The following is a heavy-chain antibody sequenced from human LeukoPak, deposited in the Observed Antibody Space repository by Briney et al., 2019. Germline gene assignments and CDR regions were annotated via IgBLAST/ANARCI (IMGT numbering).Heavy chain of an antibody. CDR3: ARTSAEYSNSWIDS. J-gene: IGHJ5*01. Sequence: PSGTLSLTCAVPGGSISSSNWWSWVRPPPGKGLEWIGEIYHSGSTYSNPSLQSRVTISVDKSKNHFSLKLTSVTAADTAVYYCARTSAEYSNSWIDSWGQGTLVIVSS. V-gene: IGHV4-4*02. D-gene: IGHD6-6*01. CDR2: IYHSGST. CDR1: GGSISSSNW.